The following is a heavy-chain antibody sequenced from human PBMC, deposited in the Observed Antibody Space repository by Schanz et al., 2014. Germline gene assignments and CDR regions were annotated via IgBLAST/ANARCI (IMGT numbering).Heavy chain of an antibody. CDR1: GFTFSTSA. CDR2: ISYDGSHK. J-gene: IGHJ5*02. V-gene: IGHV3-30*04. Sequence: VQLVESGGGLVEPGGSLRLSCEASGFTFSTSAMSWVRQAPGKGLEWVAVISYDGSHKDYADSVKGRFTISRDNAKNSVYLQMNTLRAEDTAIYFCARDVYRSGRPFDLWGQGTLVTVSS. CDR3: ARDVYRSGRPFDL. D-gene: IGHD5-18*01.